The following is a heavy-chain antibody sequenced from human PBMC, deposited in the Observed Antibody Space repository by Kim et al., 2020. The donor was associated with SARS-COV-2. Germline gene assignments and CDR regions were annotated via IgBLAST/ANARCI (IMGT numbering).Heavy chain of an antibody. CDR3: ARAWIGESGGIFDY. CDR2: IWYDGSNK. Sequence: GGSLRLSCAASGFTFSSYGMHWVRQAPGKGLEWVAVIWYDGSNKYYADSVKGRFTISRDNSKNTLYLQMNSLRAEDTAVYYCARAWIGESGGIFDYWGQGTLVTVSS. CDR1: GFTFSSYG. D-gene: IGHD2-2*03. V-gene: IGHV3-33*01. J-gene: IGHJ4*02.